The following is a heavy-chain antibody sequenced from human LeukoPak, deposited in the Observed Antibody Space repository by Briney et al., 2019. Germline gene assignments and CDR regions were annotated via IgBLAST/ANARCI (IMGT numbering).Heavy chain of an antibody. Sequence: ASVKVSCKTSGYTFTNYDINWVRQATGQGLEWLGWMSPNNGDAGYAQKFQGRVTMTRDTSTSTVYMELSSLRSEDTAVYYCASWGPYFDYWGQGTLVTVSS. CDR2: MSPNNGDA. CDR3: ASWGPYFDY. CDR1: GYTFTNYD. V-gene: IGHV1-8*01. J-gene: IGHJ4*02. D-gene: IGHD3-16*01.